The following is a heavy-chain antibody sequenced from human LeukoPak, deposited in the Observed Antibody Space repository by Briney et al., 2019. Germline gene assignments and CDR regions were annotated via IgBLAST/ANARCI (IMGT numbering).Heavy chain of an antibody. J-gene: IGHJ4*02. Sequence: GGSLRLSCAASGFTFSNYGMHWVRQAPGKGLEWVAVISYDGSYEYFIDSVRGRFTISRDNSKNTLYLQMNSLRAEDTAVYYCAKDGVPIAVAGKGPDYWGQGTLVTVSS. CDR2: ISYDGSYE. D-gene: IGHD6-19*01. V-gene: IGHV3-30*18. CDR3: AKDGVPIAVAGKGPDY. CDR1: GFTFSNYG.